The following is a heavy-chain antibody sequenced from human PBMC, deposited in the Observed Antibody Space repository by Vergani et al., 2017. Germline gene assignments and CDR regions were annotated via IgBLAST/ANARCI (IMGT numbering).Heavy chain of an antibody. CDR2: ISHDGNKK. J-gene: IGHJ6*03. CDR3: AKDPRLKEDYYYYYRDV. Sequence: QVQLVESGGSVVQPGRSLRLSCAASGFTFSNYGLHWVRQAPGQGLEWVAVISHDGNKKYYVDSVKGRFTISRDNSKNTLYLYMNSLRADDTAVYYCAKDPRLKEDYYYYYRDVWGKRTTVTV. V-gene: IGHV3-30*18. CDR1: GFTFSNYG.